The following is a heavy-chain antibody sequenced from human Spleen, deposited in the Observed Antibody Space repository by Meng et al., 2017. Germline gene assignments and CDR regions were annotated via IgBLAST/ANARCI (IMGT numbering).Heavy chain of an antibody. V-gene: IGHV3-33*08. CDR2: IWTNGNTK. CDR1: GFTFRTYA. D-gene: IGHD2-15*01. CDR3: ATDRGGAPFDY. Sequence: QVQRVESGGGVVQPGRSLGLSCAASGFTFRTYAMHWVRQAPGKGLEWVAVIWTNGNTKDYADSVKSRFTISRDNSKNTLYLQMDSLRVEDTAVYYCATDRGGAPFDYWGQGTLVTVSS. J-gene: IGHJ4*02.